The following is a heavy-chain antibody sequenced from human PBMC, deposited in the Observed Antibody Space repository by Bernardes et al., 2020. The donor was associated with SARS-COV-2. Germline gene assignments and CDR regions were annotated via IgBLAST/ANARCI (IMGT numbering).Heavy chain of an antibody. CDR3: AKEVPANDY. Sequence: SLRLSCVVSGFSFGSSAMSWVRQAPGKGLEWVSGISLDGSQTYYADSVRGRFLISRDISKNTLYLQMDSLRVDDTAMYFCAKEVPANDYWGQGTLVTVAS. CDR2: ISLDGSQT. J-gene: IGHJ4*02. V-gene: IGHV3-23*01. CDR1: GFSFGSSA. D-gene: IGHD2-2*01.